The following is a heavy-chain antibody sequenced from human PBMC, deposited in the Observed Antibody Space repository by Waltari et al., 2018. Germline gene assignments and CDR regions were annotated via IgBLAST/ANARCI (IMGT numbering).Heavy chain of an antibody. D-gene: IGHD6-13*01. CDR3: ARSQLDRIGYWCDP. CDR1: GYTFTSYD. V-gene: IGHV1-8*03. CDR2: MNPKSGNT. J-gene: IGHJ5*02. Sequence: QVQLVQSGAEVKKPGASVKVSCKASGYTFTSYDINWVRPATGQGLEWMGWMNPKSGNTSNAQKFQGRVTITRNTSISTAYMERSSLRAEDTAVYYCARSQLDRIGYWCDPWGQGTLVTVSS.